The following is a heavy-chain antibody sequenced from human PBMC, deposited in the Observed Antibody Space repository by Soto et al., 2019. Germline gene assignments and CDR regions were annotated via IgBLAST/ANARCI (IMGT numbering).Heavy chain of an antibody. V-gene: IGHV4-34*01. CDR1: GGSFSGYY. CDR2: INHSGST. Sequence: QVQLQQWGAGLLKPSETLSLTCAVYGGSFSGYYWSWIRQPPGKGLEWIGEINHSGSTNYNPSLKRRVTISVDTSKNQFSLKLSSVTAADTAVYYCARSVRNGVVVPAAIKDYWGQGTLVTVSS. CDR3: ARSVRNGVVVPAAIKDY. J-gene: IGHJ4*02. D-gene: IGHD2-2*02.